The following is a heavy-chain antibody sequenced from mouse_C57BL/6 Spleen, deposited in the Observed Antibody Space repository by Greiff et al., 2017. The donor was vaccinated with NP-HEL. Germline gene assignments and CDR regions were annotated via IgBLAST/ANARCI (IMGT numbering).Heavy chain of an antibody. J-gene: IGHJ1*03. CDR2: IYPGDGDT. Sequence: QVQLQQSGAELVKPGASVKISCKASGYAFSSYWMNWVKQRPGKGLEWIGQIYPGDGDTNYNGKFKGKATLTADKSSSTAYMQLSSLTSEDSAVYFCARGGYYSNWYFDVWGTGTTVTVSS. CDR1: GYAFSSYW. V-gene: IGHV1-80*01. CDR3: ARGGYYSNWYFDV. D-gene: IGHD2-3*01.